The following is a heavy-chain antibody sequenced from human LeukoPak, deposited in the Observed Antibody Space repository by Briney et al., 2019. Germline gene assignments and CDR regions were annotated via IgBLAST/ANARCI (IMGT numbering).Heavy chain of an antibody. V-gene: IGHV3-64D*06. CDR3: VRLSDGGFDY. CDR2: ISNDGRTT. Sequence: GGSLRLSCSASGFTFNRYAMHWVRQAPGKGLEDISAISNDGRTTYYADSVKGRFTVSRDYSKNTLFLQMSSLRPDDTAVYSCVRLSDGGFDYWGQGTLVTVSS. D-gene: IGHD3-16*01. CDR1: GFTFNRYA. J-gene: IGHJ4*02.